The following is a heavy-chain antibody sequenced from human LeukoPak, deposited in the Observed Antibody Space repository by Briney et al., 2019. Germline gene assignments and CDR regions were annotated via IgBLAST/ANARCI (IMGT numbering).Heavy chain of an antibody. CDR2: ISSSGSTI. CDR3: AKVLAGYSSGWYYFDY. D-gene: IGHD6-19*01. V-gene: IGHV3-48*03. CDR1: GFTFSSYE. J-gene: IGHJ4*02. Sequence: PGGSLRLSCAASGFTFSSYEMNWVRQAPGKGLEWVSYISSSGSTIYYADSVKGRFTISRDNAKNSLYLQMNSLRAEDTAVYYCAKVLAGYSSGWYYFDYWGQGTLVTVSS.